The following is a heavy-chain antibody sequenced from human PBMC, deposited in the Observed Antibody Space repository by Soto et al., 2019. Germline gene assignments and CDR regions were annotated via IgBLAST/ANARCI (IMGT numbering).Heavy chain of an antibody. CDR3: ARDGGNTYYYDPRAAFDI. CDR1: GYTFTSYG. CDR2: ISAYNGNT. Sequence: QVPLVQSGAEVKKPGASVKVSCKASGYTFTSYGISWVRQAPGQGLEWMGWISAYNGNTNYAQKLQGRVTMTTDTSTSAAYMELRSLRSDDTAVYYCARDGGNTYYYDPRAAFDIWGQGTMVTVSS. J-gene: IGHJ3*02. D-gene: IGHD3-22*01. V-gene: IGHV1-18*04.